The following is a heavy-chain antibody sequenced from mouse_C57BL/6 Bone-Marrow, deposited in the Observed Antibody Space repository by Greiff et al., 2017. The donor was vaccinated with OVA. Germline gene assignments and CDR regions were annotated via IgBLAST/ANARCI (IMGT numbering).Heavy chain of an antibody. CDR2: IYPRDGST. J-gene: IGHJ3*01. CDR1: GYTFTDHT. D-gene: IGHD2-5*01. CDR3: ARSAYSNPWFAY. Sequence: QVHVKQSDAELVQPGASVKISCKVSGYTFTDHTIHWMQQSPEQGLEWIGYIYPRDGSTKYNEKFKGKATLTADKSSSTAYLQLNSLTSEDSAVYFCARSAYSNPWFAYWGQGTLVTVSA. V-gene: IGHV1-78*01.